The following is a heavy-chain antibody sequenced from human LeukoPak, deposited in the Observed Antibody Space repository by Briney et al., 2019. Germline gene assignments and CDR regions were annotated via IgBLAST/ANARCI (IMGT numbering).Heavy chain of an antibody. CDR3: ARGDSSVGLNY. CDR2: INHSGST. CDR1: GGSFSGYY. D-gene: IGHD1-26*01. Sequence: SETLSLTCAVHGGSFSGYYWSWIRQPPGKGLEWIGEINHSGSTNYNPSLKSRVTISVDTSKNQFSLKLSSVTAADTAVYYCARGDSSVGLNYWGQGTLVTVSS. V-gene: IGHV4-34*01. J-gene: IGHJ4*02.